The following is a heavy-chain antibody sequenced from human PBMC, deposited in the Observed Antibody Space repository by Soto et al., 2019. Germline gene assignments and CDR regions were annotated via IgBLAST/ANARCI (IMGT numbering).Heavy chain of an antibody. V-gene: IGHV4-34*01. D-gene: IGHD3-22*01. CDR2: INHSGST. CDR3: ARGRRITMIVVVINIPKGPFDY. CDR1: GGSLSGYY. J-gene: IGHJ4*02. Sequence: PSETLSLTCAVYGGSLSGYYWSWIRQPPGKGLEWIGEINHSGSTNYNPSLKSRVTISVDTSKNQFSLKLSSVTAADTAVYYCARGRRITMIVVVINIPKGPFDYWGQGTLVTVSS.